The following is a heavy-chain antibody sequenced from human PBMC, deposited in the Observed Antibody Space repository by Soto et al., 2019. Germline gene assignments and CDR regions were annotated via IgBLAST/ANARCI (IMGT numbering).Heavy chain of an antibody. V-gene: IGHV4-59*02. CDR2: IYASGSP. Sequence: PSETLSLTCTISAGPVSVYYCIWIRQSTGQGLECIGYIYASGSPYYNPSLRSRVTISADTSKNQISLKLTSPTAADTAVYYCARGVGSSPPQYWGRGTLVTVSS. CDR1: AGPVSVYY. CDR3: ARGVGSSPPQY. J-gene: IGHJ4*02. D-gene: IGHD1-26*01.